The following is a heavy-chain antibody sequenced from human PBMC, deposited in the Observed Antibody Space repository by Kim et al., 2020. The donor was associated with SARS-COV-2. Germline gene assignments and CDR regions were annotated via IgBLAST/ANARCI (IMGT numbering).Heavy chain of an antibody. Sequence: GGSLRLSCAASGFTFSSYAMHWVRQAPGKGLEWVAVISYDGSNKYYADSVKGRFTISRDNSKNTLYLQMNSLRAEDTAVYYCARGWSSGYYRDDAFDIWGQGTMVTVSS. CDR2: ISYDGSNK. CDR1: GFTFSSYA. V-gene: IGHV3-30-3*01. CDR3: ARGWSSGYYRDDAFDI. J-gene: IGHJ3*02. D-gene: IGHD3-22*01.